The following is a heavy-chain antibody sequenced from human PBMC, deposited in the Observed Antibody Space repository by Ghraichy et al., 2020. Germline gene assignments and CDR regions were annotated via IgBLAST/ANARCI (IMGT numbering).Heavy chain of an antibody. Sequence: VKVSCKTSGYTFTGYYMHWVRQAPGQGFEWMGWISPNSGATNYAQKFQGRVTMTRDTSISTAYMELSRLRSDDTAVYYCASHYYHGSTFHYWGQGTLVTVSS. D-gene: IGHD3-22*01. CDR1: GYTFTGYY. CDR3: ASHYYHGSTFHY. V-gene: IGHV1-2*02. J-gene: IGHJ4*02. CDR2: ISPNSGAT.